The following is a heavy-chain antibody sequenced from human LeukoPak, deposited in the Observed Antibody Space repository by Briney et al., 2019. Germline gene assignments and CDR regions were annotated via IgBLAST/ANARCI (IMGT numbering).Heavy chain of an antibody. CDR3: ARAVPTVTDFDY. CDR2: INPSGGST. V-gene: IGHV1-46*01. D-gene: IGHD4-17*01. Sequence: ASVKVSCKASGYTFTSYYMHWVRQAPGQGLEWMGIINPSGGSTSYAQKFQSRVTMTRDTSTSTVYMELSSLRSEDTAVYYCARAVPTVTDFDYWGQGTLVTVSS. J-gene: IGHJ4*02. CDR1: GYTFTSYY.